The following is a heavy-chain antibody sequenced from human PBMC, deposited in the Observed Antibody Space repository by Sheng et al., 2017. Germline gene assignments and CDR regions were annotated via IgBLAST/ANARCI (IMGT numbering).Heavy chain of an antibody. J-gene: IGHJ4*02. Sequence: QEHLQESGPGLVKPSGAPVPSPAASLVAPSVITIGAGFGSPRGRDWSGLDMSVTMGTPNYNPSLRGRASMSTDTSKNQFSLRLESVTPEDTAVYYCATGQAGDHWGQGILVTVSS. CDR2: SVTMGTP. CDR1: VAPSVIT. D-gene: IGHD3-10*01. CDR3: ATGQAGDH. V-gene: IGHV4-59*13.